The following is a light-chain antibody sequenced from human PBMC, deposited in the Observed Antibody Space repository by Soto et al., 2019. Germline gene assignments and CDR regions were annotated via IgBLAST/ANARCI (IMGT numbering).Light chain of an antibody. V-gene: IGLV2-14*01. CDR3: SSYTTSNTLV. CDR2: EVS. J-gene: IGLJ2*01. CDR1: SSDVGDYTY. Sequence: QSALTQPASVSGSPGQSITISCTGTSSDVGDYTYVSWYQQHPGKAPKLMIFEVSDRPSGVSNRFSGSKSGNTASLTISGLQAEDEADYYCSSYTTSNTLVFGGGTKLTVL.